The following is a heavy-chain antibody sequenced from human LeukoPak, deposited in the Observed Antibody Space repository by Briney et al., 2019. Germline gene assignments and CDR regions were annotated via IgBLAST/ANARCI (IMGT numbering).Heavy chain of an antibody. CDR3: TTGGLYYFDN. Sequence: GGSLRLSCAASGFTFPNSAMSWVRQAPGKGLEWVSAISGSGGSTYDADSVRGRFAISRDNSKNTLYLQTNSLRPEDTAIYYCTTGGLYYFDNWGQGTLVTVSS. V-gene: IGHV3-23*01. CDR2: ISGSGGST. J-gene: IGHJ4*02. D-gene: IGHD1-14*01. CDR1: GFTFPNSA.